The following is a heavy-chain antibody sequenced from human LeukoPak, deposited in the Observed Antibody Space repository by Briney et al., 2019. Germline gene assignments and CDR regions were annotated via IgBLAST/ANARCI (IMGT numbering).Heavy chain of an antibody. CDR1: GGSINSGSHY. J-gene: IGHJ4*02. D-gene: IGHD2-15*01. Sequence: PSETLSLTCTVSGGSINSGSHYWGWLRQPPGKGLEWIGSIYHSGSTYYNPSLRSRVTISVDTSKNQFSLKLSSVTAADTAVYYCARLVGVYCSGGSCYSDYWGQGTLVTVSS. CDR3: ARLVGVYCSGGSCYSDY. V-gene: IGHV4-39*07. CDR2: IYHSGST.